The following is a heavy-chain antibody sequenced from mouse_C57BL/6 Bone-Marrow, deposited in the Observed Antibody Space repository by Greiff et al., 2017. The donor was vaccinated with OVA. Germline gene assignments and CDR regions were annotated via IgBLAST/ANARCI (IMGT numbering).Heavy chain of an antibody. V-gene: IGHV1-15*01. Sequence: VQLQQSGAELVRPGASVTLSCKASGYTFTDYEMHWVKQTPVHGLEWIGAIDPETGGTAYNQKFKGKAILTASKSSSTAYMELRSLTSEDSAVYYCTSDDYYAMDYWGQGTSVTVSS. CDR2: IDPETGGT. J-gene: IGHJ4*01. CDR1: GYTFTDYE. CDR3: TSDDYYAMDY.